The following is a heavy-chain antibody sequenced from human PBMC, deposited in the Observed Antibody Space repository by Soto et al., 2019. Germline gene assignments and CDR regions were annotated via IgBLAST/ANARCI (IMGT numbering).Heavy chain of an antibody. CDR1: GGTFSSYA. D-gene: IGHD2-2*01. Sequence: QVQLVQSGAEVKKPGSSVKVSCKASGGTFSSYAISWVRQAPGQGLEWMGGIIPIFGTANYAQKFQGRVTITADESTSTAYMELSSLRSADTAVYYCARARGYCSSTSCSAYYYYYYGMDVWGQGTKVTVSS. CDR3: ARARGYCSSTSCSAYYYYYYGMDV. CDR2: IIPIFGTA. J-gene: IGHJ6*02. V-gene: IGHV1-69*01.